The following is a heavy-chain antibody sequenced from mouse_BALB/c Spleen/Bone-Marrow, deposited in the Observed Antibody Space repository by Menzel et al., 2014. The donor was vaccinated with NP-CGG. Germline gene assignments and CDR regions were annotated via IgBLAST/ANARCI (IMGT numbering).Heavy chain of an antibody. CDR1: GFNIKDTY. CDR3: ARGYYDYDLDY. CDR2: IDPANGNT. V-gene: IGHV14-3*02. Sequence: EVQLQESGAELVKPGASVKLPCTASGFNIKDTYMHRVKQRPEQGLEWIGRIDPANGNTKYDPKFQGKATITADTSSNTAYLQLSSLTSEDTAVYYCARGYYDYDLDYWGQGTTLTVSS. J-gene: IGHJ2*01. D-gene: IGHD2-4*01.